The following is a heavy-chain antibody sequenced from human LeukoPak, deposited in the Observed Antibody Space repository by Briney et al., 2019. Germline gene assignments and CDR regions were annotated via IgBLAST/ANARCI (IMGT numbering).Heavy chain of an antibody. CDR1: GFTFSSYA. V-gene: IGHV3-30-3*01. CDR3: ARGNYYGMDV. J-gene: IGHJ6*02. Sequence: PGRSLRLSCAASGFTFSSYAMHWVRQAPGKGLEWVAVISYDGSNKYYAGSVKGRFTISRDNSKNTPYLQMNSLRAEDTAVYYCARGNYYGMDVWGQGTTVTVSS. CDR2: ISYDGSNK.